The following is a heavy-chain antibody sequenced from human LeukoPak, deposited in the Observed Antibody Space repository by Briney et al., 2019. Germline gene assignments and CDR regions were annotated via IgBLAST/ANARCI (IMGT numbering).Heavy chain of an antibody. CDR2: INHSGST. CDR3: ARALGWSRVLGWFDP. V-gene: IGHV4-34*01. CDR1: GGSFCGYY. D-gene: IGHD3-3*02. Sequence: SETLSLTCAVYGGSFCGYYWSWIRQPPGKGLEWIGEINHSGSTNYNPSLKSRVTISVDTSKNQFSLKLSSVTAADTAVYYCARALGWSRVLGWFDPWGQGTLVTVSS. J-gene: IGHJ5*02.